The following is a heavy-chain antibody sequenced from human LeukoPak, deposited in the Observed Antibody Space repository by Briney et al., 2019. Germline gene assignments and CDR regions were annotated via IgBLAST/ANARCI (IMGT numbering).Heavy chain of an antibody. CDR1: GFSRSTSGMC. J-gene: IGHJ3*02. D-gene: IGHD3-10*01. Sequence: SGPALVKPTQTLTLTCTFSGFSRSTSGMCVSWIRQPPGKALEWLARIDWDDDKYYSTSLKTRLTISEDTSKNQVVLTMTNMDPVDAATYYCARIMVRGVTHAFDIWGQGTMATVSS. V-gene: IGHV2-70*11. CDR3: ARIMVRGVTHAFDI. CDR2: IDWDDDK.